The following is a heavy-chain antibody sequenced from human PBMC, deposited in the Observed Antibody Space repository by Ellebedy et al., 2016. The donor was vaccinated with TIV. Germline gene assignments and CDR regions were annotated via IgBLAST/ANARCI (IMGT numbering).Heavy chain of an antibody. CDR1: GYTFSNYF. D-gene: IGHD6-19*01. V-gene: IGHV1-46*04. Sequence: AASVKASCKASGYTFSNYFMHWVRQAPGQGLEWMGIINPSGGSTTYAQKLQGRVTMTRDTSTSTVYMELSSLRSEDTAVYYCARARSSGWLHTPDYWGQGILVTVSS. CDR2: INPSGGST. CDR3: ARARSSGWLHTPDY. J-gene: IGHJ4*02.